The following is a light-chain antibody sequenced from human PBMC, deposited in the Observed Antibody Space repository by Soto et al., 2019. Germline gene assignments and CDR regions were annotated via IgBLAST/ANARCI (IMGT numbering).Light chain of an antibody. Sequence: QAVVTQPPSVSGAPGQRVTISCTGSSSNIGAGYDVHWYQQLPGTAPKLLINGNSNRPSGIPDRFSGSKSGTSASLAISGLQAEDEADYYCQSYDNSLSGSRVFGGGTKLTVL. J-gene: IGLJ2*01. CDR1: SSNIGAGYD. V-gene: IGLV1-40*01. CDR3: QSYDNSLSGSRV. CDR2: GNS.